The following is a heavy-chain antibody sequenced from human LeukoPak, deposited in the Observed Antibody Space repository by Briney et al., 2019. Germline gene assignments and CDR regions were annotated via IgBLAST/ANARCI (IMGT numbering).Heavy chain of an antibody. D-gene: IGHD6-19*01. CDR3: ARGGAVDPLLLDY. V-gene: IGHV4-59*01. CDR1: GGSISKYY. J-gene: IGHJ4*02. CDR2: IYYSGST. Sequence: SETLSLTCTVSGGSISKYYWSWIRQPPGKGLEWIGYIYYSGSTNYNPSLKSRVTISVDTSKNQFSLKLSSVTAADTAVYYCARGGAVDPLLLDYWGQGTLVTVSS.